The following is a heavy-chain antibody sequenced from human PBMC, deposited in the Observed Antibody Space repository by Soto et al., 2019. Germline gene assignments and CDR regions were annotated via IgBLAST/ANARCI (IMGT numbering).Heavy chain of an antibody. CDR1: GGSLNSYT. Sequence: QVHLVQSGAEVKKPGSSVKVSCKASGGSLNSYTISWVRQAPGQGLEWLGRVIPVLTMTNYAQKFQDRVKIPAEKSPSTAHWERSGLKSEDTAVMSCAGELRVGGSYSWGGGADRWGRGTLVIVSS. D-gene: IGHD1-26*01. CDR3: AGELRVGGSYSWGGGADR. J-gene: IGHJ2*01. V-gene: IGHV1-69*04. CDR2: VIPVLTMT.